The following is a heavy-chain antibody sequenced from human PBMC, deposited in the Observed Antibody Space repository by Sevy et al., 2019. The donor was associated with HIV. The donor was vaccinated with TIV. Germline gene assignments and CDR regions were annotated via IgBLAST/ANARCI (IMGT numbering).Heavy chain of an antibody. CDR1: GYTLTKLS. V-gene: IGHV1-24*01. J-gene: IGHJ4*02. CDR2: FDPEDGER. Sequence: ASVKVSCKVSGYTLTKLSMHWVRQAPGKGLEWMGSFDPEDGERIYAQNFQGRVTMSEDTSTDTAYMDLSSLRSDDTAVHFCAATREYYFGNSGYFDYWGQGTLVTVSS. CDR3: AATREYYFGNSGYFDY. D-gene: IGHD3-22*01.